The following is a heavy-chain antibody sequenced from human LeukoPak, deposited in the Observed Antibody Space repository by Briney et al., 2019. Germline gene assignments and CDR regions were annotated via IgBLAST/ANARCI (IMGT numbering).Heavy chain of an antibody. J-gene: IGHJ4*02. CDR2: ISDSGGST. CDR3: AKRGVVIRVILVGFHKEAYYFDS. CDR1: GITLSNYG. D-gene: IGHD3-22*01. Sequence: GGSLRLSCAVSGITLSNYGMSWVRQAPGKGLEWVAGISDSGGSTNYADSVKDRFTISRDSPKNTLYLQMNSLRAEDTAVYFCAKRGVVIRVILVGFHKEAYYFDSWGQGALVTVSS. V-gene: IGHV3-23*01.